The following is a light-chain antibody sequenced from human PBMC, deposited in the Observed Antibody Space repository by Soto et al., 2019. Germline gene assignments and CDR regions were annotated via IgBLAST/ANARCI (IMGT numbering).Light chain of an antibody. J-gene: IGKJ1*01. V-gene: IGKV1-5*03. CDR2: KAS. Sequence: DIQMTQSPSTLSASVGDRVTITCRASQSISSWLGWYQQKPGKAPKLLIYKASNLESGVPSRFSGSGSGTEVTLTISSLQPDDFATYHCQQSNSYSRTFGQGTKVEIK. CDR1: QSISSW. CDR3: QQSNSYSRT.